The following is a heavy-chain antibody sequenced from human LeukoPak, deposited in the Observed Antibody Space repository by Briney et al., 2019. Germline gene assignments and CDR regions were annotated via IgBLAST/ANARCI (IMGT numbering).Heavy chain of an antibody. CDR2: ISYDGSNK. D-gene: IGHD1-26*01. CDR3: ARSGWELPYL. J-gene: IGHJ2*01. CDR1: GFTFSSYS. Sequence: GGSLRLSCAASGFTFSSYSMNWVRQAPGKGLEWVAVISYDGSNKYYADSVKGRFTISRDNSKNTLYLQMNSLRAEDTAVYYCARSGWELPYLWGRGTLVTVSS. V-gene: IGHV3-30*03.